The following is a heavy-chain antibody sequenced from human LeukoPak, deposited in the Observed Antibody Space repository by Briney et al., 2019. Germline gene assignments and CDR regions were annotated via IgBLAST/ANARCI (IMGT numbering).Heavy chain of an antibody. CDR1: GGSISSGGYS. J-gene: IGHJ6*02. D-gene: IGHD4-17*01. CDR3: ARGRHRYDYGHSYGMDV. CDR2: IYHSGST. V-gene: IGHV4-30-2*01. Sequence: SQTLSLTCAVSGGSISSGGYSWTWIRQPPGKGLEWIGYIYHSGSTYYNPSLKSRVTISVDTSKNQFSLKLSSVTAADTAVYYCARGRHRYDYGHSYGMDVWGQGTTVTVSS.